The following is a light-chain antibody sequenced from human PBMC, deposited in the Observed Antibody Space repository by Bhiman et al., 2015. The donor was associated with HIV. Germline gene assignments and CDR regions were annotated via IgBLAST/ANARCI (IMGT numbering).Light chain of an antibody. CDR2: QDS. Sequence: YELTQPPSVSVSPGQTTTITCSGDKLGTKYVCWFQQKPGQSPVLVIYQDSKRPSGIPERFSGSNSGNTATLTISGTQPMDEADYYCQAWDSGSRVFGGGTKLTVL. CDR1: KLGTKY. J-gene: IGLJ2*01. CDR3: QAWDSGSRV. V-gene: IGLV3-1*01.